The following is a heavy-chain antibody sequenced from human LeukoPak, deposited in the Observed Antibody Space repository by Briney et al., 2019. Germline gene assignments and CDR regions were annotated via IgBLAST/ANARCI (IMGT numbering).Heavy chain of an antibody. CDR3: AEEAYYGSGSYYNGRDY. V-gene: IGHV3-64*04. CDR2: ISSNGGST. CDR1: GFTFSSYA. D-gene: IGHD3-10*01. J-gene: IGHJ4*02. Sequence: GGSLRLSCSASGFTFSSYAMHWVRQAPGKGLEYVSAISSNGGSTYYADSVKGRFTISRDNSKNTLYLQMNSLRAEDTAVYYCAEEAYYGSGSYYNGRDYWGQGTLVTVSS.